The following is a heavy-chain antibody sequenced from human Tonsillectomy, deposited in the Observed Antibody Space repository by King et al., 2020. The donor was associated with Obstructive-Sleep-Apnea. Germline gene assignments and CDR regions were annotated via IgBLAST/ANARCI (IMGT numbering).Heavy chain of an antibody. Sequence: VQLVESGGGLVKPGGSLRLSCAASGFTFSNAWMSWVRQAPGKGLEWVGRIKSKTDGGTTDYAAPVKGRFTISRDDSKNTLYLQMNSLKTEDTAVYYCTTANFVVVVAALFFDYWGQGTLVTVSS. CDR2: IKSKTDGGTT. V-gene: IGHV3-15*01. D-gene: IGHD2-15*01. J-gene: IGHJ4*02. CDR3: TTANFVVVVAALFFDY. CDR1: GFTFSNAW.